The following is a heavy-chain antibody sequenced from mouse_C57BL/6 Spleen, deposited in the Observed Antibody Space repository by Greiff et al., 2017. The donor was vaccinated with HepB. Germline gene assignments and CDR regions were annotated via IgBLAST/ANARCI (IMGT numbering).Heavy chain of an antibody. V-gene: IGHV1-15*01. CDR3: TPGPEKNY. CDR2: IDPETGGT. J-gene: IGHJ2*01. Sequence: QVQLQQSGAELVRPGASVTLSCKASGYTFTDYEMLWVKQTPVHGLEWIGAIDPETGGTAYNQKFKGKAILTADKSSSTPYMALRSLTSEDSAVYYCTPGPEKNYWGQGTTLTVSS. CDR1: GYTFTDYE.